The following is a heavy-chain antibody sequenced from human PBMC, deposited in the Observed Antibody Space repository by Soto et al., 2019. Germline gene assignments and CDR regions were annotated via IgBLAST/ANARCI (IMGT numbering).Heavy chain of an antibody. CDR3: ASTVRDSYGYRLDF. Sequence: GGSLRLSCAASGFTVSSNYMSWVRQAPGKGLEWVSVIYSGGSTYYADSVKGRFTISRDNSKNTLYLQMNSLRAEDTAVYYCASTVRDSYGYRLDFWGQGTLVTVSS. CDR2: IYSGGST. J-gene: IGHJ4*02. V-gene: IGHV3-53*01. D-gene: IGHD5-18*01. CDR1: GFTVSSNY.